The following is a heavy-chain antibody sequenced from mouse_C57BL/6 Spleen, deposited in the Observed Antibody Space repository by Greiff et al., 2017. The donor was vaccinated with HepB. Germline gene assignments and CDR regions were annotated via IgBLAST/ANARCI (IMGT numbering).Heavy chain of an antibody. J-gene: IGHJ4*01. CDR3: AREGYDAGYAMDY. D-gene: IGHD2-2*01. Sequence: VQLQQPGTELVKPGASVKLSCKASGYTFTSYRMHWVKQRPGQGLEWIGNINPSNGGTNYNEKFKSKATLTVDKSSSTAYMQLSSLTSEDSAVYYCAREGYDAGYAMDYWGQGTSVTVSS. V-gene: IGHV1-53*01. CDR2: INPSNGGT. CDR1: GYTFTSYR.